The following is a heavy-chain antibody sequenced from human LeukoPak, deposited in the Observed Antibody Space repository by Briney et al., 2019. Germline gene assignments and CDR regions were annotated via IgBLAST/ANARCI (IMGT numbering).Heavy chain of an antibody. CDR2: ISGSGGST. Sequence: PGGSLRLSCAGSGITFSSYGMHWVRQAPGKGLEWVSAISGSGGSTYYADSVKGRFTISRDNSKNTLYLQMNSLRAEDTAVYYCAKPLTGSSGYYYTAEDAFDIWGQGTMVTVSS. D-gene: IGHD3-22*01. CDR3: AKPLTGSSGYYYTAEDAFDI. V-gene: IGHV3-23*01. J-gene: IGHJ3*02. CDR1: GITFSSYG.